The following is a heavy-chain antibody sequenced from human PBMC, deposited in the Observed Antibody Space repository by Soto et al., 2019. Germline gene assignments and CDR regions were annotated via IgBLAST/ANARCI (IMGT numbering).Heavy chain of an antibody. CDR1: GYMFTKSA. J-gene: IGHJ4*01. D-gene: IGHD6-19*01. CDR2: ISGDSGNT. CDR3: ARDGVAAGNINFDY. V-gene: IGHV1-3*01. Sequence: ASVKVSCKASGYMFTKSAMHWVRQAPGQRLEWMGWISGDSGNTKYSPKLQDRVTITRDTSASTAYMELSSLRSEHTALYYCARDGVAAGNINFDYWGQGTLVTVSS.